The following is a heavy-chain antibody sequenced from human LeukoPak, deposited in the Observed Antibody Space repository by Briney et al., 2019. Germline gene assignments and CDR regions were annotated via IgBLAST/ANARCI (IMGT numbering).Heavy chain of an antibody. J-gene: IGHJ4*02. D-gene: IGHD4-23*01. CDR1: GFTFSSYA. CDR3: AKDPVMTTVVTPLPFDY. V-gene: IGHV3-23*01. Sequence: GGSLRLSCAASGFTFSSYAMSWVRQAPGKGLEWVSAISGSGGSTYNADSVKGRFTISRDNSKNTLYLQMNSLRAEDTAVYYCAKDPVMTTVVTPLPFDYWGQGTLVTVSS. CDR2: ISGSGGST.